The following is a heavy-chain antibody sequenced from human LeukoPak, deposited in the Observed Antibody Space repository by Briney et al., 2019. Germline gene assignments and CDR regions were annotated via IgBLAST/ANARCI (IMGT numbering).Heavy chain of an antibody. Sequence: PGGSLRLSCAASGFTFSSYAMSWVRQAPGKGLEWVSAISGSGGSTYYADSVKGRFTISRDNSKNTLYLQMNSLRAEDTAVYYCARGPAAGNLLGYWGQGTLVTVSS. CDR1: GFTFSSYA. V-gene: IGHV3-23*01. CDR3: ARGPAAGNLLGY. J-gene: IGHJ4*02. CDR2: ISGSGGST. D-gene: IGHD6-19*01.